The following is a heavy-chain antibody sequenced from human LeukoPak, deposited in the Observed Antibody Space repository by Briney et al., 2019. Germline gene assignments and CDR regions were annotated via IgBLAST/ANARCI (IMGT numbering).Heavy chain of an antibody. Sequence: SETLSLTCTVSGGSISSYYWSWIRQPPGKGLEWIGYIYYSGSTSYNPSLKSRVTISVDTSKNQFSLKLSSVTAADTAVYYCARGGGPHLEWLSYWGQGTLVTVSS. D-gene: IGHD3-3*01. CDR3: ARGGGPHLEWLSY. CDR1: GGSISSYY. CDR2: IYYSGST. V-gene: IGHV4-59*01. J-gene: IGHJ4*02.